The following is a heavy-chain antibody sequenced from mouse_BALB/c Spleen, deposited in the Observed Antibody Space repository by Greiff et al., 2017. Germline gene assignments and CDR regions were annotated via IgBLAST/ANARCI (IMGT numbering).Heavy chain of an antibody. V-gene: IGHV7-3*02. J-gene: IGHJ4*01. Sequence: DVKLVESGGGLVQPGGSLRLSCATSGFTFTDYYMSWVRQPPGKALEWLGFIRNKANGYTTEYSASVKGRFTISRDNSQSILYLQMNTLRAEDSATYYCAREYGYVGMEYWGQGTAVTVSS. CDR1: GFTFTDYY. CDR2: IRNKANGYTT. CDR3: AREYGYVGMEY. D-gene: IGHD1-2*01.